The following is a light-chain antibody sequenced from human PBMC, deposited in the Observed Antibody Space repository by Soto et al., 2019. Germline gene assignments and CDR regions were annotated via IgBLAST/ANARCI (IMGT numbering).Light chain of an antibody. V-gene: IGLV2-14*01. CDR2: DVS. CDR3: SSYTSSSTPYV. J-gene: IGLJ1*01. CDR1: SSDVGGYNY. Sequence: QSALTQPASVSGSPGQSITTSCTGTSSDVGGYNYVSWYQQHPGKAPNLMIYDVSNRPSGVSDRFSGSKSGNTASLTISGLQAEDEADDYCSSYTSSSTPYVFGTGTKVTVL.